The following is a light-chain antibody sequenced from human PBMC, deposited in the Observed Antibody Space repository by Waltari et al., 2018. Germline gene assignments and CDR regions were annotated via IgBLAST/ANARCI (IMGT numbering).Light chain of an antibody. CDR2: DVF. Sequence: QSALTQPASVSGSPGQSLTISCTGTSSDIGSYDFVSWYQQHPGKAPKPMMYDVFKWASGVPGRFSGSKSGNTASLTISGVQADDEADYYCSSYTSSSTYIVFGGGTKLTVL. J-gene: IGLJ3*02. CDR3: SSYTSSSTYIV. CDR1: SSDIGSYDF. V-gene: IGLV2-14*01.